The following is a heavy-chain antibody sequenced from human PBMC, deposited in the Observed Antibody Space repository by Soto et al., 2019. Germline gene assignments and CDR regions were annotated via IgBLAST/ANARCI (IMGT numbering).Heavy chain of an antibody. V-gene: IGHV1-24*01. CDR2: FDPEDGET. CDR3: ATDPRSMGRGVIPFGWFDP. CDR1: GYTLTELS. D-gene: IGHD3-10*01. Sequence: QVQLVQSGAEVKKPGASVKVSCKVSGYTLTELSMHWVRQAPGKGLEWMGGFDPEDGETIYAQKFQGRVTMTEDTATDTAYMELSSLRSEDTAVYYCATDPRSMGRGVIPFGWFDPWGQGTLVTVSS. J-gene: IGHJ5*02.